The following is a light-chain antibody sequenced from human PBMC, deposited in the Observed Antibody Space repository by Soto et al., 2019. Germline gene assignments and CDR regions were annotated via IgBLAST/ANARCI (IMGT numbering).Light chain of an antibody. J-gene: IGKJ1*01. CDR1: QSVSSY. V-gene: IGKV3D-15*01. CDR2: DAS. CDR3: QQYNNWPLA. Sequence: SPGERATLSCRASQSVSSYLAWYQQKPGQAPRLLIYDASNRATGIPARFSGSGSGTEFTLTISSLQSEDFAVYYCQQYNNWPLAFGQGTKVDIK.